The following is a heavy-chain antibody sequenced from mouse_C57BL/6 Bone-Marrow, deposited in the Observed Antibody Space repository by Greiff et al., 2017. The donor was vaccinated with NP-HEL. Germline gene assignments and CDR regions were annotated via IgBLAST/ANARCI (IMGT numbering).Heavy chain of an antibody. Sequence: EVKVEESGGGLVKPGGSLKLSCAASGFTFSSYAMSWVRQTPEKRLEWVATISDGGSYTYYPDNVKGRFTISRDNAKNNLYLQMSHLKSEDTAMYYCARVHYYGSRVDYWGQGTTLTVSS. D-gene: IGHD1-1*01. CDR3: ARVHYYGSRVDY. CDR1: GFTFSSYA. J-gene: IGHJ2*01. CDR2: ISDGGSYT. V-gene: IGHV5-4*03.